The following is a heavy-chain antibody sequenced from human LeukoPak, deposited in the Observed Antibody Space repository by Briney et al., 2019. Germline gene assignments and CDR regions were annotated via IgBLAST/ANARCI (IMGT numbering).Heavy chain of an antibody. Sequence: GGSLRLSCAASGFTFSVSGMHWVRQAPGKGLDWVAFIRSDGYTKYYADSVRGRFTISRDNSKNTLYLQMNSLRTEDTAVYYCAKDSRNLPFDYRGQGTLVTVSS. CDR3: AKDSRNLPFDY. V-gene: IGHV3-30*02. CDR2: IRSDGYTK. J-gene: IGHJ4*02. D-gene: IGHD1-14*01. CDR1: GFTFSVSG.